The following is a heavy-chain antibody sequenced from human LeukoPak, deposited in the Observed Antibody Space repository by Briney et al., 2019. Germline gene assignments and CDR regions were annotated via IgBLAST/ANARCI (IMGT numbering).Heavy chain of an antibody. CDR3: ARANGSGGAFDI. D-gene: IGHD3-10*01. CDR2: IGTAGDT. V-gene: IGHV3-13*01. Sequence: TGGSLRLSCAASGFTFSSYDMHWVRQATGKGLEWVSAIGTAGDTYYPGSVKGRFTISRENAKNSLYLQMNSLRAGDTAVYYCARANGSGGAFDIWGQGTMVTVSS. CDR1: GFTFSSYD. J-gene: IGHJ3*02.